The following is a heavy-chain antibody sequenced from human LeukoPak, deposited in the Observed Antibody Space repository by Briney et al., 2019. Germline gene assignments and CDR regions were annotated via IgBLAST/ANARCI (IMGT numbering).Heavy chain of an antibody. CDR3: ARGYGAYGYFDY. D-gene: IGHD5-12*01. Sequence: PSETLSLTCAVSISSITSGHYWGWIRPPPGKGLEWIGTINHSGNTYYNSSLKSRISVSVDTSNKQFSLKLNSVTAADTAVYYCARGYGAYGYFDYWGQGTLVTVSS. CDR2: INHSGNT. J-gene: IGHJ4*02. V-gene: IGHV4-38-2*01. CDR1: ISSITSGHY.